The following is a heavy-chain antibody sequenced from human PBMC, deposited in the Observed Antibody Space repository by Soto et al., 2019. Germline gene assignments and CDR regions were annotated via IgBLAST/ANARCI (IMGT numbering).Heavy chain of an antibody. D-gene: IGHD1-1*01. CDR2: TRNKANSYTT. CDR1: GFTFSDHY. J-gene: IGHJ4*02. V-gene: IGHV3-72*01. Sequence: EVQLVESGGGLVQPGGSLRLSCAASGFTFSDHYMDWVRQAPGKGLEWVGRTRNKANSYTTEYAASVKGRFTISRDGSKNALYLKMNSLKTEDTAVYYCARVANAYNYDYWGQGTLVTVSS. CDR3: ARVANAYNYDY.